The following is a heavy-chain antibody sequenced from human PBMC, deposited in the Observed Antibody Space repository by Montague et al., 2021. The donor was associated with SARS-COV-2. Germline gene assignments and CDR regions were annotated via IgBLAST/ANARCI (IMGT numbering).Heavy chain of an antibody. CDR2: IYYSGST. Sequence: SETLSLTCTVSGGSTSSDSYYWGWIRQPPGKGLEWIGTIYYSGSTYYSPSLKSRVTISVDTSKNQFSLKLSSVTAADTAVYYCAGGWFSPMIVVVIRGPFDYWGQGTLVTVSS. CDR1: GGSTSSDSYY. CDR3: AGGWFSPMIVVVIRGPFDY. V-gene: IGHV4-39*07. J-gene: IGHJ4*02. D-gene: IGHD3-22*01.